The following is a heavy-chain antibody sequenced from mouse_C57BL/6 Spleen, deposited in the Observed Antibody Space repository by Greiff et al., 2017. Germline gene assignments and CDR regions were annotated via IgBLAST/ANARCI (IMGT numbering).Heavy chain of an antibody. J-gene: IGHJ4*01. CDR2: INPSTGGT. CDR3: ARMADHAMDY. CDR1: GYSFTGYY. D-gene: IGHD3-3*01. Sequence: EVKLQESGPELVQPGASVKISCKASGYSFTGYYMNWVKQSPEKSLEWIGDINPSTGGTTYNQKFKAKATLTVDKSSSTAYMQLKSLTSEDSAVYYCARMADHAMDYWGQGTSVTVSS. V-gene: IGHV1-42*01.